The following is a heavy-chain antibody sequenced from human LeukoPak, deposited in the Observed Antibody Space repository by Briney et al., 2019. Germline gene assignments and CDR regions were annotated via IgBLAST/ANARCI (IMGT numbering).Heavy chain of an antibody. CDR2: IYWDDDK. Sequence: SGPTLVKPTQTLTLTCTFSGFSLCTSGVGVGWIRQPPGKALEWLALIYWDDDKRYSPSLKSRLTITKDTSKNQVVLTMTNMDPVDTATYYCAHGRITIFGVVTYPFDYWGQGTLVTVSS. J-gene: IGHJ4*02. V-gene: IGHV2-5*02. CDR3: AHGRITIFGVVTYPFDY. CDR1: GFSLCTSGVG. D-gene: IGHD3-3*01.